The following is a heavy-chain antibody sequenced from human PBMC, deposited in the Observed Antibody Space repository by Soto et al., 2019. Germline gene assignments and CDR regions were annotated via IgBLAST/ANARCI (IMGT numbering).Heavy chain of an antibody. CDR3: ARVVDYCDPYYYYGMDV. Sequence: EGQLVESGGGLVKPGGSLRLSCAASGFTFSSYSMNWVRQAPGKGPEWVSSISCSTSYIYYADSVKGRFTISRDNAKNSLYLQMNSLRAEDTAVYYCARVVDYCDPYYYYGMDVWGQGTTVTVSS. V-gene: IGHV3-21*01. D-gene: IGHD3-22*01. CDR1: GFTFSSYS. CDR2: ISCSTSYI. J-gene: IGHJ6*02.